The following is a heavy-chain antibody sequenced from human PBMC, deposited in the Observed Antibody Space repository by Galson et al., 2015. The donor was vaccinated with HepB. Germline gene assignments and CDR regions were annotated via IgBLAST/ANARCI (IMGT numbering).Heavy chain of an antibody. V-gene: IGHV3-7*03. CDR1: GFTFSSYW. CDR2: IKQDGSEK. Sequence: SLRLSCAASGFTFSSYWMSWVRQAPGKGLEWVANIKQDGSEKYYVDSVKGRFTISRDNAKNSLYLQMNSLRAEDTAVYYCARERRSYSSSWSYYYYYGMDVWGQGTTVTVSS. CDR3: ARERRSYSSSWSYYYYYGMDV. D-gene: IGHD6-13*01. J-gene: IGHJ6*02.